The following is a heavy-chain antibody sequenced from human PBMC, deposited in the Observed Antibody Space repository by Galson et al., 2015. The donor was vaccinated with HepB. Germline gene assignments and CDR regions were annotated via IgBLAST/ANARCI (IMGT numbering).Heavy chain of an antibody. CDR1: GFTFSSYS. V-gene: IGHV3-21*01. Sequence: SLRLSCAASGFTFSSYSMNWVRQAPGKGLEWVSSISSSSSYIYYADSVKGRFTISRDNAKNSLYLQMNSLRAEDTAVYYCARARQPIYDFWTSTPPAYWGQGTLVTVSS. CDR3: ARARQPIYDFWTSTPPAY. D-gene: IGHD3-3*01. J-gene: IGHJ4*02. CDR2: ISSSSSYI.